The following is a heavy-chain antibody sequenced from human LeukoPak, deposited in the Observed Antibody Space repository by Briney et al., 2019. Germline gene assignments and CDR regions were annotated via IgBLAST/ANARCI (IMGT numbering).Heavy chain of an antibody. D-gene: IGHD6-19*01. CDR3: AGELRHYSSGWYERRDY. CDR2: ISSSGSTI. Sequence: KTGGSQRLSCAASGFTFSDYYMSWIREAPGKGLEWISYISSSGSTIYYADSVKGRFTISRDNAKNSLYLQMNSLRAEDTAGYYCAGELRHYSSGWYERRDYWGQGTLVTVSS. J-gene: IGHJ4*02. CDR1: GFTFSDYY. V-gene: IGHV3-11*01.